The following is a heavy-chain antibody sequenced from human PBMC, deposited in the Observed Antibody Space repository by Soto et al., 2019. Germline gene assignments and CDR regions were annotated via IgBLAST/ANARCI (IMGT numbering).Heavy chain of an antibody. D-gene: IGHD2-21*02. Sequence: SETLSLTCTVSGGSISSGGYYWSWIRQHPGKGLEWIGYIYYSGSTYYNPSLKSRVTISVDTSKNQFSLKLSSVTAADTAVYYCARDGPCGDDCYSRSFGWPYWGQGTLVTVSS. J-gene: IGHJ4*02. CDR3: ARDGPCGDDCYSRSFGWPY. V-gene: IGHV4-31*03. CDR1: GGSISSGGYY. CDR2: IYYSGST.